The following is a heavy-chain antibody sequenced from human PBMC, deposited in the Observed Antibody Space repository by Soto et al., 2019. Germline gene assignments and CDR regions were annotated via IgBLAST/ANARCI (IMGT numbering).Heavy chain of an antibody. CDR1: GYTFTNYW. CDR3: ARHLGYCSTTSCYGAFEM. D-gene: IGHD2-2*01. V-gene: IGHV5-51*01. Sequence: PGESLKISCKGSGYTFTNYWIGWVRQMPGKGLEWMGIIYPGDSDTRYSPSFQGQVTISADKSTSTAYLQWSSLKASDTAMYYCARHLGYCSTTSCYGAFEMWGQGTMVTVSS. CDR2: IYPGDSDT. J-gene: IGHJ3*02.